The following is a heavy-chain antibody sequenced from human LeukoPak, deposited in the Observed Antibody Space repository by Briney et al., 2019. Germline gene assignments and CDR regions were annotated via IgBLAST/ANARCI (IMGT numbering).Heavy chain of an antibody. V-gene: IGHV3-48*01. CDR3: TTGYERGGLGPGDGYNFAF. CDR1: GFTFSSYS. Sequence: PGGSLRLSCAASGFTFSSYSMNWVRQAPGKGLEWVSYISSSSSTIYYADSVKGRFTISRDNAKNSLYLQMNSLKTEDTAVYYCTTGYERGGLGPGDGYNFAFWGQGTLVTVSS. D-gene: IGHD5-24*01. CDR2: ISSSSSTI. J-gene: IGHJ4*02.